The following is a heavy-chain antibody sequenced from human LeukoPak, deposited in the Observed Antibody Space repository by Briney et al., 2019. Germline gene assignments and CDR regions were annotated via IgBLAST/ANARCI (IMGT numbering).Heavy chain of an antibody. D-gene: IGHD3-10*01. CDR2: ISAYNGNT. Sequence: ASVKVSCKASGYTFTNYGISWVRQAPGQGLEWMGWISAYNGNTNYAQKHQGRVTMTTDTFTRTAYMELRSLRSDDTAVYYCAREWEVRGVELDYWGQGTLVTVSS. J-gene: IGHJ4*02. CDR1: GYTFTNYG. V-gene: IGHV1-18*01. CDR3: AREWEVRGVELDY.